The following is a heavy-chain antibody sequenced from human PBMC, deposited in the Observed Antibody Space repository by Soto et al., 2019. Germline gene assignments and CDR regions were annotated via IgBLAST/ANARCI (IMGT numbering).Heavy chain of an antibody. CDR2: ISGGGGTT. Sequence: EVQLLESGGGLVQPGGSLRLSCAASGFTFSSHVMNWVRQALGKGLEWVAAISGGGGTTYYGDSVEGRFTMSRDNSKNTLYLQMNSLRADDTAVYYCARGPRAPPPHDYGMDVWGQGTTVTVSS. V-gene: IGHV3-23*01. J-gene: IGHJ6*02. CDR3: ARGPRAPPPHDYGMDV. CDR1: GFTFSSHV.